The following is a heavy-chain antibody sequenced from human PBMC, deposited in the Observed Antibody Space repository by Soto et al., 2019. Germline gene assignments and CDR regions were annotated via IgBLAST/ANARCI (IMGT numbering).Heavy chain of an antibody. D-gene: IGHD4-17*01. CDR2: IIPIFGTA. J-gene: IGHJ4*02. CDR1: GGTFSSYA. Sequence: SVKVSCKASGGTFSSYAISWVRQAPGQGLEWMGGIIPIFGTANYAQKFQGRVTITADESTSTAYMELSSLRSEDTAVYYCARNPEVSVSTLPTAYYFDYWGQGTMVTVYS. CDR3: ARNPEVSVSTLPTAYYFDY. V-gene: IGHV1-69*13.